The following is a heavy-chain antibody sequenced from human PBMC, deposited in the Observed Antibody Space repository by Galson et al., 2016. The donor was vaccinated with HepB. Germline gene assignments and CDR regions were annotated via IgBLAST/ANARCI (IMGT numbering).Heavy chain of an antibody. J-gene: IGHJ4*02. CDR1: GFTFSKAW. CDR2: IRPQRDRKTP. D-gene: IGHD4-17*01. Sequence: SLRLSCAASGFTFSKAWFTWVRQAPGKGLEWVDRIRPQRDRKTPVYAAPVEGRFTISRDDSKNTLYLQMNSLTTEDTAPYYCYGHLDYWGRGTLVTVSS. CDR3: YGHLDY. V-gene: IGHV3-15*01.